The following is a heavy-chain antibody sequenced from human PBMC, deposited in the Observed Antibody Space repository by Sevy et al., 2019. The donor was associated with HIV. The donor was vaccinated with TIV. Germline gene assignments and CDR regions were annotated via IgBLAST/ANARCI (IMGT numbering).Heavy chain of an antibody. CDR3: PHRRSKGITITEFDY. CDR1: GFSFTTSGVG. CDR2: IYWDDDT. Sequence: SGPTLVNPTQTLTLTCSFSGFSFTTSGVGLGWIRQPPGKSLEWLAMIYWDDDTRYNPSLRSRLTIPKATSGDQVVLTMVDMDPVDTGTYYCPHRRSKGITITEFDYWGQGILVTVSS. V-gene: IGHV2-5*02. D-gene: IGHD3-9*01. J-gene: IGHJ4*02.